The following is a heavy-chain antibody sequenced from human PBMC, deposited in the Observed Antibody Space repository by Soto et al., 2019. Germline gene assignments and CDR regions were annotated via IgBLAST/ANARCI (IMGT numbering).Heavy chain of an antibody. CDR3: ARDSGPGYDILTSHLEYYYYGMDV. V-gene: IGHV3-21*01. D-gene: IGHD3-9*01. CDR1: GFTFSSYS. CDR2: ISSSSSYI. Sequence: GGSLRLSCAASGFTFSSYSMNWVRQAPGKGLEWVSSISSSSSYIYYADSVKGRFTISRDNAKNSLYLQMNSLRAEDTAVYYCARDSGPGYDILTSHLEYYYYGMDVWGQGTTVTVSS. J-gene: IGHJ6*02.